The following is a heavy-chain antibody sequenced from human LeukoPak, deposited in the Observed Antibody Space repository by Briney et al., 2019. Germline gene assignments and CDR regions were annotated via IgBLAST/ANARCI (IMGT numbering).Heavy chain of an antibody. CDR1: GFTVSSNY. J-gene: IGHJ6*02. CDR3: ARDFPSYGMDV. CDR2: INWNGGST. Sequence: PGGSLRLSCAASGFTVSSNYMSWVRQAPGKGLEWVSDINWNGGSTGYADSVKGRFTISRDNAKNSLYLQMNSLRAEDTALYYCARDFPSYGMDVWGQGTTVTVSS. V-gene: IGHV3-20*04.